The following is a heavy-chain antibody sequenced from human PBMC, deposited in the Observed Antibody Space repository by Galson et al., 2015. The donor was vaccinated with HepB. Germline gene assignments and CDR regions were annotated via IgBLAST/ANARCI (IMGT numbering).Heavy chain of an antibody. CDR3: ARDRGDSWFGAFDI. J-gene: IGHJ3*02. V-gene: IGHV1-3*01. CDR1: GYIFISYA. Sequence: SVKVSCKASGYIFISYAMHWVRLAPGQTLEWMGWINGGTGNTKYSENFQGRVTITRDTSASTAYMELSSLRSEDTAVYYCARDRGDSWFGAFDIWGQGTMVTVSS. D-gene: IGHD6-13*01. CDR2: INGGTGNT.